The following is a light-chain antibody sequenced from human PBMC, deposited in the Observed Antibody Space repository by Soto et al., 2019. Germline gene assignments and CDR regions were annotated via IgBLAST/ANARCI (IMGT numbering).Light chain of an antibody. CDR1: SSDVGGYKY. Sequence: QSALTQPRSVSGSPGQSVTISCTGTSSDVGGYKYVSWYQQHPGKAPKLMIYDVSKRPSGVPDRFSGSKSGNTASLTISGLQADDEADYYCSSYAGRYTFVFGTGTKLTVL. CDR3: SSYAGRYTFV. CDR2: DVS. V-gene: IGLV2-11*01. J-gene: IGLJ1*01.